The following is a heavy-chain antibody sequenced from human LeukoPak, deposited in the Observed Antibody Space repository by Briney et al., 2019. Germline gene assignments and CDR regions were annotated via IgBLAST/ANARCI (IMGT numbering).Heavy chain of an antibody. J-gene: IGHJ4*02. D-gene: IGHD2-21*02. V-gene: IGHV1-69*06. Sequence: ASVKVSCKASGYTFTSYGISWVRQAPGQGLEWMGGIIPIFGTANYAQKFQGRVTITADKSTSTAYMELSSLRSEDTAVYYCARAPSTVVTAMYYFDYWGQGTLVTVSS. CDR2: IIPIFGTA. CDR1: GYTFTSYG. CDR3: ARAPSTVVTAMYYFDY.